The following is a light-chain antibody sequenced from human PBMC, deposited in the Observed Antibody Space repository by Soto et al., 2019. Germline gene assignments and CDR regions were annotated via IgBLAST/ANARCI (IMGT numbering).Light chain of an antibody. J-gene: IGKJ1*01. CDR2: KAS. CDR1: QSISSW. V-gene: IGKV1-5*03. Sequence: DIPLTQSPSTLSASVGDRVTITCRASQSISSWLAWYQQKPGKAPKLLISKASSLESRVPSRFTGSGSGTDFTLTISSLQPDDFATYYCQQYKSHWTFGQGTKVEIK. CDR3: QQYKSHWT.